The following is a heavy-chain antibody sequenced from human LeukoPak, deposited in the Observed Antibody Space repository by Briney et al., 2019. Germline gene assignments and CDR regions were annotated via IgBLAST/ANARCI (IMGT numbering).Heavy chain of an antibody. CDR2: IYYSGST. V-gene: IGHV4-30-4*08. CDR1: GGAISSGDYY. D-gene: IGHD2-2*01. CDR3: ARVAEGIPGTKEDDAFDI. J-gene: IGHJ3*02. Sequence: ESGPTLVNPSQTLSLTCTVSGGAISSGDYYWSWIRQPPGKGLEWIGYIYYSGSTYYNPSLKSRVTISVDTSKNQFSLKQSSVTAADTAVYYCARVAEGIPGTKEDDAFDIWGQGTMVTVSS.